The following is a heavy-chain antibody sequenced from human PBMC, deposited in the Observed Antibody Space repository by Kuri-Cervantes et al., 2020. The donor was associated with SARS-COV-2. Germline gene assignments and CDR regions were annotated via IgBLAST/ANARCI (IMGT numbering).Heavy chain of an antibody. CDR1: GFTFSSYA. V-gene: IGHV3-30-3*01. Sequence: GGSLRLSCAASGFTFSSYAMHWVRQAPGKVLEWEAVISSDGSNRYYADSVKGRFTISRDNSKNTLYLQMNSLRAEETAVYYCAISPPLGYFDLLRRGTLVTVSS. J-gene: IGHJ2*01. CDR2: ISSDGSNR. CDR3: AISPPLGYFDL.